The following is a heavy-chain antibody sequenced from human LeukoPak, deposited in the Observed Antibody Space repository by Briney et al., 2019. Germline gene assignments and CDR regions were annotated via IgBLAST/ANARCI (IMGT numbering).Heavy chain of an antibody. D-gene: IGHD6-13*01. CDR1: GGSISSGSYY. CDR2: IYTSGTT. Sequence: SQTLSLTCTVSGGSISSGSYYWSWIRQPAGKGLEWIGRIYTSGTTNYNPSLKSRVTMSVDTSKNQFSLKLSSVTAADTAVYYCARVGSSWYGSYYYYMDVWGKGTTVTVSS. J-gene: IGHJ6*03. V-gene: IGHV4-61*02. CDR3: ARVGSSWYGSYYYYMDV.